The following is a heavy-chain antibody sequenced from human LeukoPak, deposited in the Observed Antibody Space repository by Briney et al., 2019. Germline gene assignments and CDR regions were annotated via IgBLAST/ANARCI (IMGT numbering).Heavy chain of an antibody. J-gene: IGHJ6*04. CDR1: GGTFSSYA. CDR3: ARRLVGGGYYYYGMDV. D-gene: IGHD3-10*01. Sequence: GASVKVSCKASGGTFSSYAISWVRQAPGQGLEWMGGIIPIFGTANYAQKFQGRVTITADESTSTAYMELSSLRSEDTAVYYCARRLVGGGYYYYGMDVWGKGTTVTVSS. CDR2: IIPIFGTA. V-gene: IGHV1-69*01.